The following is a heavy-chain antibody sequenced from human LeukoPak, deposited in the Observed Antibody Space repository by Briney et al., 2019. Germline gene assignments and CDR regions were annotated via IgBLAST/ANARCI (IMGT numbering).Heavy chain of an antibody. CDR3: ARGVKYQLLLNWFDP. Sequence: SETLSLTRAVYGGSFSGYYWSWIRQPPGKGLEWIGEINHSGSTNYNPSLKSRVTISVDTSKNQFSLKLSSVTAADTAVYYCARGVKYQLLLNWFDPWGQGTLVTVSS. D-gene: IGHD2-2*01. CDR1: GGSFSGYY. V-gene: IGHV4-34*01. CDR2: INHSGST. J-gene: IGHJ5*02.